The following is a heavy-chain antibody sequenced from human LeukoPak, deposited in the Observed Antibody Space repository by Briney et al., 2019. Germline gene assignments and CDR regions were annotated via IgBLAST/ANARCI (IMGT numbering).Heavy chain of an antibody. CDR1: GGTFTSYA. CDR3: ARDARAIVVVVAATPTYGMDV. V-gene: IGHV1-69*04. D-gene: IGHD2-15*01. Sequence: GASVKVSCKASGGTFTSYAISWGGQAPGQGLEWRGRIIPILGIANYAQKFQGRVTITADKSTSTAYMELSSLRSEDTAVYYCARDARAIVVVVAATPTYGMDVWGQGTTVTVSS. J-gene: IGHJ6*02. CDR2: IIPILGIA.